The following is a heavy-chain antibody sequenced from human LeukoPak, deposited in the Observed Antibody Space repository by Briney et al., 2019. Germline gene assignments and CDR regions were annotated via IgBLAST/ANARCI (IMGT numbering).Heavy chain of an antibody. J-gene: IGHJ4*02. CDR2: ISSSGSTI. CDR1: GFTFSSYE. Sequence: GGSLRLSCAASGFTFSSYEMNWVRQAPGKGLEWVSYISSSGSTIHYADSVKGRFTISRDNAKNSLYLQMNSLRAEDTAVYYCARGGYVLRFLERSYFDYWGQGTLVTVSS. D-gene: IGHD3-3*01. CDR3: ARGGYVLRFLERSYFDY. V-gene: IGHV3-48*03.